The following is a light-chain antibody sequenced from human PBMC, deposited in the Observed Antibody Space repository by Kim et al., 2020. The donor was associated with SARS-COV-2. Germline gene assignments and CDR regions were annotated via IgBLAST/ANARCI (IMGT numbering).Light chain of an antibody. V-gene: IGLV1-44*01. CDR3: AAWDDSLNGVV. J-gene: IGLJ2*01. CDR2: GNN. CDR1: SSHIGSNT. Sequence: GQRVTIACSGSSSHIGSNTVNWYQQLPGTAPKLLFYGNNRRPSGVPDRFSGSKSGTSASLAISGLQSEDEADYYCAAWDDSLNGVVFGGGTQLTVL.